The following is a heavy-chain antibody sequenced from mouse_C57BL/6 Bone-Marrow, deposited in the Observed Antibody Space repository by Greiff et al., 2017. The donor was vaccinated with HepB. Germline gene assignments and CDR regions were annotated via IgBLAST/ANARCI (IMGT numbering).Heavy chain of an antibody. V-gene: IGHV1-15*01. J-gene: IGHJ3*01. CDR3: TRSVDSNYPFAY. CDR2: IDPETGGT. CDR1: GYTFTDYE. D-gene: IGHD2-5*01. Sequence: QVQLQQSGAELVRPGASVTLSCKASGYTFTDYEMHWVKQTPVHGLEWIGAIDPETGGTAYNQKFKGKAILTADKSSSTAYMELRSLTSEDSAVYYCTRSVDSNYPFAYWGQGTLVTVSA.